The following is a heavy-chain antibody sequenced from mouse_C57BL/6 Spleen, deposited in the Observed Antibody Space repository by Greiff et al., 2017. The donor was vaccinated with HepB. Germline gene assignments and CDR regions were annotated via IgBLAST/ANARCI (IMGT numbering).Heavy chain of an antibody. V-gene: IGHV5-6*01. CDR3: ARRGGSGYGFGY. CDR2: ISSGGSYT. CDR1: GFTFSSYG. Sequence: EVQLVESGGDLVKPGGSLKLSCAASGFTFSSYGMSWVRQTPDKRLEWVATISSGGSYTYYPDSVKGRFTISRDNTKNTLYLEMSSLKSDDAALYYCARRGGSGYGFGYWGQGTTLTVAS. D-gene: IGHD3-2*02. J-gene: IGHJ2*01.